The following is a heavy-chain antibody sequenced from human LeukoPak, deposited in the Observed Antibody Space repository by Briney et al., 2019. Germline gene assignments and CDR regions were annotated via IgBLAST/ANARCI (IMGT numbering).Heavy chain of an antibody. CDR2: INNDGSYI. D-gene: IGHD1-14*01. Sequence: PGGSLRLSCAASGFTFSPSWMHWVRQAPGKGLEWVSRINNDGSYINYADSVKGRFTISRDNAKNTVDLQMNSLRAEDTAVYFCVRDGSAYNFDYWGQGVLVTVSS. J-gene: IGHJ4*02. CDR3: VRDGSAYNFDY. V-gene: IGHV3-74*01. CDR1: GFTFSPSW.